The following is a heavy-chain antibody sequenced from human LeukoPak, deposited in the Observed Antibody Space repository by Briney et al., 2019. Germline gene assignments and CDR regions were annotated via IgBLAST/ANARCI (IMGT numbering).Heavy chain of an antibody. CDR1: GGSISSSSYY. V-gene: IGHV4-39*07. CDR2: IYYSGST. D-gene: IGHD3-9*01. J-gene: IGHJ6*03. CDR3: ASEDADILSEGYMDV. Sequence: PSETLSLTCTVSGGSISSSSYYWGWIRQPPGKGLEWIGSIYYSGSTYYNPSLKSRVTISVDTSKNQFSLKLSSVTAADTALYFCASEDADILSEGYMDVWGKGTPVTVSS.